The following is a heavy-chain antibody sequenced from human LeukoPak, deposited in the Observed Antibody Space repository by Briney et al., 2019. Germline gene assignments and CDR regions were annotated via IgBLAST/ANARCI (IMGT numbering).Heavy chain of an antibody. CDR1: GFTFSSYA. J-gene: IGHJ4*02. V-gene: IGHV3-30-3*01. CDR3: ASSGGDSPLLYYFDY. Sequence: PGGSLRLSCAASGFTFSSYAMHWVRQAPGKGLEWVAVISYDGSNKYYADSVKGRFTISRDNSKNTLYLQMNSLRAEDTAVYNYASSGGDSPLLYYFDYWGQGTLVTVSS. CDR2: ISYDGSNK. D-gene: IGHD2-21*02.